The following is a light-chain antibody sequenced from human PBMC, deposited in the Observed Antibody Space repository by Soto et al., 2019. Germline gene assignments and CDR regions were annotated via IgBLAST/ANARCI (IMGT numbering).Light chain of an antibody. CDR1: QSLVYSDGNTS. V-gene: IGKV2-30*01. J-gene: IGKJ1*01. CDR3: MQGTHWPRT. CDR2: KVS. Sequence: DVVMTQSPLSLAVTLGQPASISCSSSQSLVYSDGNTSLNWFQQRPGQSPRRLIYKVSNRDSGVPDRFSGSGSGTDFTLKISRVEAEDVGVYYCMQGTHWPRTFGQGTKVDIK.